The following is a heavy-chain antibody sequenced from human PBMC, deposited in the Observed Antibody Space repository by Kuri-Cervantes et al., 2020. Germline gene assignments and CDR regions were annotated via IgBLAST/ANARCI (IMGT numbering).Heavy chain of an antibody. D-gene: IGHD3-10*01. Sequence: SETLSLTCTVSGGSISSYYWSWIRQPPGKGLEWIGYIYYSGSTNYNPSLKSRVTISVDKSKNQFSLKLTSVTAADTAVYYCARDYYGSDSYIGIWFDPWGQGTLVTVSS. V-gene: IGHV4-59*12. J-gene: IGHJ5*02. CDR2: IYYSGST. CDR1: GGSISSYY. CDR3: ARDYYGSDSYIGIWFDP.